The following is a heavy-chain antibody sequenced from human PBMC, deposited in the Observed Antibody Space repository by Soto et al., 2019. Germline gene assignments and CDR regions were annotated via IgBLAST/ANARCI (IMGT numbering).Heavy chain of an antibody. V-gene: IGHV3-48*01. D-gene: IGHD5-12*01. CDR2: ISSSSSTI. Sequence: GGSLRLSCAASGFTFSSYSMNWVRQAPGKGLEWVSYISSSSSTIYYADSVKGRFTISRDNAKNSLYLQMNSLRAEDTAGYYCARGAGMVATTYYYYYMDVWGKGTTVTVSS. CDR3: ARGAGMVATTYYYYYMDV. J-gene: IGHJ6*03. CDR1: GFTFSSYS.